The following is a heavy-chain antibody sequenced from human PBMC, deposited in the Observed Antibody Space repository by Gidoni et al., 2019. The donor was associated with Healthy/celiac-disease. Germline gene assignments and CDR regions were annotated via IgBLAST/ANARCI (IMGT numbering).Heavy chain of an antibody. CDR2: ISSSNSYI. D-gene: IGHD3-10*02. J-gene: IGHJ4*02. Sequence: ELRLVGSGGGLVKPGGSLRLSCAASGFPFSSHCMNWVRQARGKWLEWVSSISSSNSYIYYADAVKGRFTIYRDNAKNSLYLQMNSLRAEVTAVYYGARETMSGVGFDYWGQGTLVTVSS. V-gene: IGHV3-21*01. CDR1: GFPFSSHC. CDR3: ARETMSGVGFDY.